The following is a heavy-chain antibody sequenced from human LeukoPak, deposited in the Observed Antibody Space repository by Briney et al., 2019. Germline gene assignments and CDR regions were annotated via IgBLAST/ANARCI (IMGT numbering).Heavy chain of an antibody. V-gene: IGHV3-7*03. J-gene: IGHJ5*02. CDR3: ARDPVADVGSWFDP. D-gene: IGHD6-19*01. Sequence: PGGSLRLSCAASGFTFSSYWMSWVRQAPGKGLEWVANIKQDGSEKYYVDSVKGRFTISRDNAKNSLYLQMNSLRAEDTAVYYCARDPVADVGSWFDPWGQGTLVTVSS. CDR1: GFTFSSYW. CDR2: IKQDGSEK.